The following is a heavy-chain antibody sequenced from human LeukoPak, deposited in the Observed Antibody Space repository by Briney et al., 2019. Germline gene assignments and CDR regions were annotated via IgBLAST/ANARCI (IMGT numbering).Heavy chain of an antibody. Sequence: PSETLSLTCTVSGGSISSSSYYWGWIRQPPGKGLEWIGSIYYSGSTYYNPSLKSRVTISVDTSKNQFSLKLSSVTAADTAVYYCARDVGVPAAISTQFDPWGQGTLVTVSS. CDR1: GGSISSSSYY. D-gene: IGHD2-2*01. CDR2: IYYSGST. V-gene: IGHV4-39*07. J-gene: IGHJ5*02. CDR3: ARDVGVPAAISTQFDP.